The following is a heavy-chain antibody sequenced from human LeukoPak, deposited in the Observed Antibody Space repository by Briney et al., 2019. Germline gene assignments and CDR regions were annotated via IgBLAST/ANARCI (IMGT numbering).Heavy chain of an antibody. Sequence: GSLSLSCAASGFTFSSYSMNWVRQAPGKGLEWVSYISSSSSTIYYADSVKGRFTISRDNAKNSLYLQMNSLRDEDTAVYYCARTYYYDSSGFYWGQGTLVTVSS. CDR2: ISSSSSTI. CDR1: GFTFSSYS. V-gene: IGHV3-48*02. D-gene: IGHD3-22*01. J-gene: IGHJ4*02. CDR3: ARTYYYDSSGFY.